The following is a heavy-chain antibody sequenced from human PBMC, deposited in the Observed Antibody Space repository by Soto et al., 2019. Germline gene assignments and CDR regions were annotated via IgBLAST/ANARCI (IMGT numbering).Heavy chain of an antibody. D-gene: IGHD6-19*01. Sequence: ASVKVSCKASGYTFTSYGISWVRQAPGQGLEWMGWISAYNGNTNYAQKLQGRVTMTTDTSTSTAYMELRSLRSDDTAVYYCASEYSSGWYKSDAFDVWGQGTMVTVSS. CDR2: ISAYNGNT. CDR3: ASEYSSGWYKSDAFDV. CDR1: GYTFTSYG. V-gene: IGHV1-18*01. J-gene: IGHJ3*01.